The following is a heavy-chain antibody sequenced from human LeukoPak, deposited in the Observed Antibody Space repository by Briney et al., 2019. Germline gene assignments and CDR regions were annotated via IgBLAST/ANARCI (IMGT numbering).Heavy chain of an antibody. Sequence: SETLSLTCTVSGGSISSGSYYWSWIRQPAGKGLEWIGRIYTSGSTYYNPSLKSRVTISVDRSKNQFSLKLSSVTAADTALYYCARDRGGTTGSFDYWGQGTLVTVSS. J-gene: IGHJ4*02. CDR3: ARDRGGTTGSFDY. CDR2: IYTSGST. CDR1: GGSISSGSYY. V-gene: IGHV4-61*02. D-gene: IGHD2-15*01.